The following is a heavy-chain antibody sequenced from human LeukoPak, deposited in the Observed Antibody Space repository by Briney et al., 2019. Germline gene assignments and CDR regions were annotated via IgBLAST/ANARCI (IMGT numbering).Heavy chain of an antibody. CDR2: IYTSGST. CDR1: GGSISSGSYY. V-gene: IGHV4-61*02. J-gene: IGHJ6*03. D-gene: IGHD3-3*01. Sequence: SQTLSLTCIVSGGSISSGSYYWSWIRQPAGKGLEWIGRIYTSGSTNYNPSLKSRVTISVDTSKNQFSLKLSSVTAADTAAYYCARGYDFWSGYSPQGYYYYYYMDVWGKGTTVTVSS. CDR3: ARGYDFWSGYSPQGYYYYYYMDV.